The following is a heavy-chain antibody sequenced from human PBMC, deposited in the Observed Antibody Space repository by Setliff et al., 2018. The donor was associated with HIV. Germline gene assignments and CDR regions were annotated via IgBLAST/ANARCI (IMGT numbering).Heavy chain of an antibody. J-gene: IGHJ4*02. CDR3: ARVMIGYSGYDAFDY. V-gene: IGHV3-48*03. CDR2: ISSSGSTI. D-gene: IGHD5-12*01. Sequence: PGGSLRLSCAASGFTFSSYEMNWVRQAPGKGLEWVSYISSSGSTIYYADSVKGRFTISRYNAKNSLYLQMNSLRAEDTAVYYCARVMIGYSGYDAFDYWGQGTLVTVSS. CDR1: GFTFSSYE.